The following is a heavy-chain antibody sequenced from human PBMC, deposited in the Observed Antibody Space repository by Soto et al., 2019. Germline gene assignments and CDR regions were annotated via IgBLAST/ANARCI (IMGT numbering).Heavy chain of an antibody. V-gene: IGHV4-31*03. Sequence: PSETLSLTCTVSGGSISSGGYYWSWIRQHPGKGLEWIGYIYYSGSTYYNPSLKSRVTISVDTSKNQFSLKLSSVTAADTAVYYCARGPPMVLGMDVWGQGTTVTVSS. CDR2: IYYSGST. CDR1: GGSISSGGYY. CDR3: ARGPPMVLGMDV. D-gene: IGHD3-10*01. J-gene: IGHJ6*02.